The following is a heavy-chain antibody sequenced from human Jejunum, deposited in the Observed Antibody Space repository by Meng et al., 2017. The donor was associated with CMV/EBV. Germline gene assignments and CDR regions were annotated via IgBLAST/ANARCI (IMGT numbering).Heavy chain of an antibody. J-gene: IGHJ4*02. Sequence: GFTFSNYGMHWVRQAPGKGLEWVSYMMYDGTNGYYADSVKGRFTISRDNSKNTLYLQMNSLRAEDTAVYYCARDRYNGNPGSFDSWGQGTLVTVSS. V-gene: IGHV3-33*01. CDR3: ARDRYNGNPGSFDS. CDR1: GFTFSNYG. CDR2: MMYDGTNG. D-gene: IGHD2-8*01.